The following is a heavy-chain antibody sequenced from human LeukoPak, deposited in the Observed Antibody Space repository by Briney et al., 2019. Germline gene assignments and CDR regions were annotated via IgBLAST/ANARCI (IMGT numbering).Heavy chain of an antibody. CDR3: ARRPQTSGYFHL. CDR1: GGSFSGYY. J-gene: IGHJ1*01. V-gene: IGHV4-34*01. Sequence: SETLSLTCAVYGGSFSGYYWSWIRQPPGKGLEWIGEINHSGSTNYNPSLKSRVTISVDTAKNQFSLKVNSMTATDTAVYYCARRPQTSGYFHLWGQGTLVTVFS. CDR2: INHSGST.